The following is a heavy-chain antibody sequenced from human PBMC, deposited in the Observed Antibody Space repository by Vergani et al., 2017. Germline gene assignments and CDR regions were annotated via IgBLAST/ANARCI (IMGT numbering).Heavy chain of an antibody. CDR2: INWNGGST. D-gene: IGHD6-13*01. V-gene: IGHV3-20*01. Sequence: EVQLVESGGGVVRPGGSLRLSCAASGFTFDDYGMSWVRQAPGKGLEWVSGINWNGGSTGYADSVKGRFTISRDNAKNSLYLQMNSLRAEDTALYHCAGETLDSIAAAGDYNWFDPWGQGTLVTVSS. CDR1: GFTFDDYG. CDR3: AGETLDSIAAAGDYNWFDP. J-gene: IGHJ5*02.